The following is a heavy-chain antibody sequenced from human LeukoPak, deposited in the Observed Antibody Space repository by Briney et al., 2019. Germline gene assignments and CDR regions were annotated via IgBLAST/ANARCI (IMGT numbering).Heavy chain of an antibody. Sequence: SETLSLTCTVSGGSISSTYFWAWIRQPPGKGLEWIATIHYSGTTYYKPSLRSRVTISVDTSANQLSLKLTSVTAADTAVYFCARLGYCSGGSCQHDFWGQGTLVTVSS. V-gene: IGHV4-39*01. CDR2: IHYSGTT. CDR1: GGSISSTYF. CDR3: ARLGYCSGGSCQHDF. D-gene: IGHD2-15*01. J-gene: IGHJ4*02.